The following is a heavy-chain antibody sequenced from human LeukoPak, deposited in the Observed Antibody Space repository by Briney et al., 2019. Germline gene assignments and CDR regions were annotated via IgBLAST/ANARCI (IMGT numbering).Heavy chain of an antibody. CDR3: ARDEYSYGSRTHPYFFDY. D-gene: IGHD5-18*01. V-gene: IGHV4-39*07. CDR2: IYHSGST. Sequence: SETLSLTCTVSGASISTSTYYWGWIRQPPGKGLEWIGSIYHSGSTYYNPSLKSRVTISVDTSKNQFSLKLSSVTAADTALYCCARDEYSYGSRTHPYFFDYWGQGTLVTVSS. J-gene: IGHJ4*02. CDR1: GASISTSTYY.